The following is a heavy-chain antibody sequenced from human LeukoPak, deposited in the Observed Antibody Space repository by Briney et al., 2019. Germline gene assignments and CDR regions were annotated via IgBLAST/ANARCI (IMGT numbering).Heavy chain of an antibody. J-gene: IGHJ6*03. CDR2: IYYSGST. CDR3: ARHSSTRYYDFWSGFRGGMDV. D-gene: IGHD3-3*01. Sequence: PSETLSLACTVSGGSISSSSYSWGWMRQPPVKGLERIGSIYYSGSTYYNPSLMSRVTISVDTSKNQCSLKLSSVTAADTAVHYCARHSSTRYYDFWSGFRGGMDVWGKGTTVTVSS. CDR1: GGSISSSSYS. V-gene: IGHV4-39*01.